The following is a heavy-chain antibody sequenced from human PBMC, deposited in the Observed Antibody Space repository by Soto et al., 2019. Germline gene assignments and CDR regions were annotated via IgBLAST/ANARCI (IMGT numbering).Heavy chain of an antibody. J-gene: IGHJ4*02. Sequence: PGGSLRLSCAASGFTFSSYAMSWVRQAPGKGLEWVSAISGSGGSTYYADSVKGRFTISRDNSKNTLYLQMNSLRAEDTAVYYCAKAPPDCSGGSCYSDYWGQGTLVTVSS. V-gene: IGHV3-23*01. CDR1: GFTFSSYA. D-gene: IGHD2-15*01. CDR2: ISGSGGST. CDR3: AKAPPDCSGGSCYSDY.